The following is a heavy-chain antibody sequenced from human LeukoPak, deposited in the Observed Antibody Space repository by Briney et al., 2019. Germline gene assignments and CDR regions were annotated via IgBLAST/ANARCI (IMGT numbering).Heavy chain of an antibody. CDR1: GGSISSYY. J-gene: IGHJ3*02. V-gene: IGHV4-59*08. D-gene: IGHD3-22*01. CDR2: IYYSGST. CDR3: AGTYYYDSSGHWTDAFDI. Sequence: SETLSLTCTVSGGSISSYYWSWIRQPPGKGLEWIGYIYYSGSTNYNPSLKSRVTISVDTSKNQFSLKLSSVTAADTAVYYCAGTYYYDSSGHWTDAFDIWGQGTMVTVSS.